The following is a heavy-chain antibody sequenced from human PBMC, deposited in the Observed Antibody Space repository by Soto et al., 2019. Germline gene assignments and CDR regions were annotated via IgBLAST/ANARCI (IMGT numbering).Heavy chain of an antibody. J-gene: IGHJ6*02. CDR2: ISYNGINK. D-gene: IGHD2-21*02. CDR1: GFTFSSYG. CDR3: AKDLDIVVVTSYGMDV. V-gene: IGHV3-30*18. Sequence: QVQLVESGGGVVQPGGSLRLSCAASGFTFSSYGMYWVRQAPGKGLDWVAVISYNGINKYYADSAKGRFTISRDNSKNTLYLQMNSLRAEDTAVYYCAKDLDIVVVTSYGMDVWGHGTTVTVSS.